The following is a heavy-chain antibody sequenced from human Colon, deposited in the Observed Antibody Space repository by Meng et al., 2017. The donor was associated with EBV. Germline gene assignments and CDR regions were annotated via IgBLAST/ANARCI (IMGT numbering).Heavy chain of an antibody. CDR1: GGSISSGNHY. CDR3: ASLYGDSSVWYLDL. J-gene: IGHJ2*01. V-gene: IGHV4-31*11. CDR2: IYYSGST. D-gene: IGHD4-17*01. Sequence: QVQLQESGPGLVKPSXXLSFTCAVSGGSISSGNHYWSWIRQHPGKGLEYIGYIYYSGSTYYNPSLKSRVIISVDTSKNQFSLRLNSVTAADTAVYYCASLYGDSSVWYLDLWGRGTLVTVSS.